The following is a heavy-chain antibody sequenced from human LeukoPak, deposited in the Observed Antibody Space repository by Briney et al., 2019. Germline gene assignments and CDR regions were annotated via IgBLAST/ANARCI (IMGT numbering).Heavy chain of an antibody. CDR3: ARPFNWNDYFDY. J-gene: IGHJ4*02. Sequence: ASVKVSCKASGYTFTTYNINWVRQAPGQGLEWVGWISAYSGNTNYAQKVQGRVTMTTDTATSTAYMELRSLTSDDTAVYYCARPFNWNDYFDYWGQGTLVTVSS. CDR1: GYTFTTYN. V-gene: IGHV1-18*01. CDR2: ISAYSGNT. D-gene: IGHD1-1*01.